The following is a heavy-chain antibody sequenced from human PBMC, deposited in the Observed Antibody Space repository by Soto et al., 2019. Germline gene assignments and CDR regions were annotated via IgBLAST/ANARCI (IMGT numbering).Heavy chain of an antibody. CDR2: IYHSGST. D-gene: IGHD1-26*01. CDR3: ARVSGSYYYGMDV. V-gene: IGHV4-4*02. CDR1: GGSISSSNW. Sequence: SETLSLTCAVSGGSISSSNWWSWVRQPPGKGLEWIGEIYHSGSTNYNPSLKSRVTISVDKSKNQFSLKLSSVIAADPAVYYCARVSGSYYYGMDVWGQGTTVTVSS. J-gene: IGHJ6*02.